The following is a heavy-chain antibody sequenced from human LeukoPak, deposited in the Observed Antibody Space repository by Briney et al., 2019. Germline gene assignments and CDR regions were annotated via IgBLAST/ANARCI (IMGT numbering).Heavy chain of an antibody. V-gene: IGHV4-39*01. CDR3: ARRTEGYGDYFPANYYYYYYMDV. J-gene: IGHJ6*03. CDR2: IYYSGST. Sequence: KPSETLSLTCTVSGGSISSSSYYWGWIRQPPGKGLEWIGSIYYSGSTYYNPSLKSRVTISVDTSKNQFSLKLSSVTAADTAVYYCARRTEGYGDYFPANYYYYYYMDVWGKGTTVTVSS. D-gene: IGHD4-17*01. CDR1: GGSISSSSYY.